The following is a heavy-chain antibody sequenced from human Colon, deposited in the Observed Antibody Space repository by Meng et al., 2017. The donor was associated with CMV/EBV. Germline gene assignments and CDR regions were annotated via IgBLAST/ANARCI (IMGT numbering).Heavy chain of an antibody. V-gene: IGHV1-18*01. CDR2: ISPNNGAT. D-gene: IGHD3-16*02. J-gene: IGHJ4*02. CDR3: ARDPNRRFDY. CDR1: GYTFTLHG. Sequence: SSKTSGYTFTLHGFSWVRQAPGQGLEWMGWISPNNGATNYVQKFQDRLTMTIDKPTSTVYMELRSLRSDDTAVYYCARDPNRRFDYWGQGTLVTVSS.